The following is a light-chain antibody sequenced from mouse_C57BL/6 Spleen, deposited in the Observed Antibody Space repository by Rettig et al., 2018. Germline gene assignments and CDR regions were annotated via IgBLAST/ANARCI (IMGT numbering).Light chain of an antibody. CDR2: YAS. V-gene: IGKV5-39*01. CDR3: QNGHSFPWT. J-gene: IGKJ1*01. Sequence: PGDRVSLSCRASQSISDYLHWYQQKSHESPRLLIKYASQSISGIPSRFSGSGSGSDFTLSINSVEPEDVGVYYCQNGHSFPWTFGGGTTLEIK. CDR1: QSISDY.